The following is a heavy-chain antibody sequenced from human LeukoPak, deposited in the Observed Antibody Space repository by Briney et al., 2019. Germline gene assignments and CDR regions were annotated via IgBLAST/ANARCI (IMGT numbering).Heavy chain of an antibody. CDR1: GFTFSNAW. D-gene: IGHD5-18*01. J-gene: IGHJ3*02. V-gene: IGHV3-15*01. Sequence: GGSLRLSCAASGFTFSNAWMSWVRQAPGKGLEWVGRIKSKTDGGTTDYAAPVKGRFAISRDDSKNTLYLQMNSLKTEDTAVYYCTTDSSTLRGYSYALIYAFDIWGQGTMVTVSS. CDR2: IKSKTDGGTT. CDR3: TTDSSTLRGYSYALIYAFDI.